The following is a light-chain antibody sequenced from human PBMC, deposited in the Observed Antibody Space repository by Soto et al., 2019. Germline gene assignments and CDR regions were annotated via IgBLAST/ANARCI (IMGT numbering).Light chain of an antibody. CDR1: STDVGGYNF. Sequence: QSVLTQPPSASGSPGQSVTISCTGTSTDVGGYNFVSWYQQHPGKAPKLMIYEVSKRPSGVPDRFSGSKSGNTASLTVSGLQAEDEADYYCSSYGGSINGVFGTGTKLTVL. CDR2: EVS. CDR3: SSYGGSINGV. J-gene: IGLJ1*01. V-gene: IGLV2-8*01.